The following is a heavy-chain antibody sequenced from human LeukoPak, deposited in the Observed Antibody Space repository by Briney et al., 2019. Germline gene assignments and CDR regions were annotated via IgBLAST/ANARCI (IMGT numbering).Heavy chain of an antibody. CDR1: GFTFSSSS. Sequence: GGSLRLSCAASGFTFSSSSMSWFRQAPGKGLEWVSSINGCGGTTYYADSVKGRFTISRDNSKNTLYLQMNSLRAEDTAVYYCARDITMIVVVITIRGAFDYWGQGTLVTVSS. D-gene: IGHD3-22*01. CDR3: ARDITMIVVVITIRGAFDY. J-gene: IGHJ4*02. CDR2: INGCGGTT. V-gene: IGHV3-23*01.